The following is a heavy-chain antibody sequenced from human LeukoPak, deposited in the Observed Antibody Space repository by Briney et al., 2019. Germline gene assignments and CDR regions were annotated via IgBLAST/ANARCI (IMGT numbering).Heavy chain of an antibody. CDR3: AREVPAAYIDY. V-gene: IGHV3-30*03. D-gene: IGHD2-2*01. J-gene: IGHJ4*02. CDR1: GFTFSSYS. CDR2: ISFDSDLK. Sequence: GGSLRLSCAASGFTFSSYSMNWVRQAPGKGLEWVAFISFDSDLKSYADSVKGRFTISRDNSRNTLYLQMNSLRVEDTAVYYCAREVPAAYIDYSGQGTLVTASS.